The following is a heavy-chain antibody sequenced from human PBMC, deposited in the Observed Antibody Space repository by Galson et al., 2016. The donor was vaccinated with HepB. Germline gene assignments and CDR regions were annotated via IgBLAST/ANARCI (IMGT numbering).Heavy chain of an antibody. D-gene: IGHD4-11*01. V-gene: IGHV3-74*01. CDR2: ITLDGSST. Sequence: SLRLSCAASGFTFSSYWMDWVRQAPGKGLVWVLTITLDGSSTNYADSVKCRFTISRNNAKNTLYLQMNSLTAKDTAVYYCVRTQYYFDYWGQGILVTDSS. CDR1: GFTFSSYW. J-gene: IGHJ4*02. CDR3: VRTQYYFDY.